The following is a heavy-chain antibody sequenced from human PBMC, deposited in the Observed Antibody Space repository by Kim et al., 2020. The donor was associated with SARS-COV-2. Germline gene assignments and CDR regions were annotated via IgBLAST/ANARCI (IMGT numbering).Heavy chain of an antibody. CDR1: GGSISSSSYY. CDR3: AGIWFGELFPPGWFDP. V-gene: IGHV4-39*01. J-gene: IGHJ5*02. Sequence: SETLSLTCTVSGGSISSSSYYWGWIRQPPGKGLEWIGSIYYSGSTYYNPSLKSRVTISEDTSKNQFTLKLSSVTATDTAAYYCAGIWFGELFPPGWFDPWGQGTLVTVSS. D-gene: IGHD3-10*01. CDR2: IYYSGST.